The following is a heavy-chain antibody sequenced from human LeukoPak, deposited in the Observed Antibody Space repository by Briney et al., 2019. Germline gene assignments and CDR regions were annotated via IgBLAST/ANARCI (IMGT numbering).Heavy chain of an antibody. Sequence: GGSLRLSCAASGFTFSDYYMSWIRQAPGKGLEWVSYISSSGSAIYYADSVKGRFTISRDNAKNSLYLQMNSLRAEDTAVYYCARSRYGDYAYYFDYWGQGTLVTVSS. CDR1: GFTFSDYY. D-gene: IGHD4-17*01. J-gene: IGHJ4*02. CDR3: ARSRYGDYAYYFDY. CDR2: ISSSGSAI. V-gene: IGHV3-11*01.